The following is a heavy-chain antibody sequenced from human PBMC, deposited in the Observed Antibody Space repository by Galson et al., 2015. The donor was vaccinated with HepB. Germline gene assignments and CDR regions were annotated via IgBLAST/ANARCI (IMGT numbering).Heavy chain of an antibody. D-gene: IGHD6-19*01. Sequence: SVKVSCKASGYTFTGYYMHWVRQAPGQGLEWMGWINPNSGGTNYAQKFQGRVTMTRDTSTSTAYMELRSLRSDDTAVYYCARDRPIIAVAGADELNYWGQGTLVTVSS. CDR1: GYTFTGYY. V-gene: IGHV1-2*02. J-gene: IGHJ4*02. CDR3: ARDRPIIAVAGADELNY. CDR2: INPNSGGT.